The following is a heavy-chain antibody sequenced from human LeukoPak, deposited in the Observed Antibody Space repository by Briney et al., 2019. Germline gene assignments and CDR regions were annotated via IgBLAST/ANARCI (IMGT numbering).Heavy chain of an antibody. Sequence: ASVKVSCKASGYTFTSYYMHWVRQAPGQGLEWMGIINPSGGSTNYAQKFQGRVTITADESTSTAYMELSSLRSEDTAVYYCARDLAYFDYWGQGTLVTVSS. CDR3: ARDLAYFDY. CDR1: GYTFTSYY. CDR2: INPSGGST. J-gene: IGHJ4*02. V-gene: IGHV1-46*01.